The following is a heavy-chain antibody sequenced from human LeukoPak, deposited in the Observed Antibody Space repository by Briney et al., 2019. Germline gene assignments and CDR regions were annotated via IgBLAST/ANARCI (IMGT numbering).Heavy chain of an antibody. CDR2: IYTSGST. V-gene: IGHV4-61*02. CDR1: GGSISSGSYY. J-gene: IGHJ3*02. Sequence: SQTLSLTCAVSGGSISSGSYYWSWIRQPAGKGLEWIRCIYTSGSTNYNPSLKSRATMSIDTSKNQFSLKLSSETAADTAVYHCARDNTVADAFDMWGQGTMVTVSS. D-gene: IGHD5-12*01. CDR3: ARDNTVADAFDM.